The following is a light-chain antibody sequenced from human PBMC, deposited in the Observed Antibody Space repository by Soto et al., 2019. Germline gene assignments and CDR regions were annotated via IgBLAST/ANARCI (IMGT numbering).Light chain of an antibody. V-gene: IGKV1-27*01. CDR3: QKYNSAPPNT. CDR1: QGISNY. Sequence: DIQMTQSPSSLSASVGDRVTITCRASQGISNYLAWYQQKPGKVPKLLIYAASTSQSGVPSRFSGSGSGTDFTLTISSLQPEDVATYYCQKYNSAPPNTFGQGTKVEIK. J-gene: IGKJ1*01. CDR2: AAS.